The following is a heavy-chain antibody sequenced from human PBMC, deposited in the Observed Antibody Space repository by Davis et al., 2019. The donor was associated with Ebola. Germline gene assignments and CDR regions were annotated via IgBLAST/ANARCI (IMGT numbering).Heavy chain of an antibody. CDR2: IIPIFGTA. CDR3: ARDGRCSGGSCYYYYYGMDV. D-gene: IGHD2-15*01. Sequence: AASVKVSCMASGGTFSSYAISWVRQAPGQGLEWMGGIIPIFGTANYAQKFQGRVTITADKSTSTAYMELSSLRSEDTAVYYCARDGRCSGGSCYYYYYGMDVWGQGTTVTVSS. V-gene: IGHV1-69*06. CDR1: GGTFSSYA. J-gene: IGHJ6*02.